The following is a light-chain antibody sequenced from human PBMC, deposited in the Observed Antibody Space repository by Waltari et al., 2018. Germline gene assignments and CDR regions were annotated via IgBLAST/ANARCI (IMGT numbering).Light chain of an antibody. V-gene: IGLV1-44*01. CDR2: NDN. Sequence: QSVLTQPPSASGTPGQRVIISCSGSSSNIGSNTVNWYQQLPGTAPTLFIYNDNQRPSGVPDRFSGSKSGTSAALAISGLQSEDEADYYCAAWDASLNGHYVFGTGTQVTVL. J-gene: IGLJ1*01. CDR3: AAWDASLNGHYV. CDR1: SSNIGSNT.